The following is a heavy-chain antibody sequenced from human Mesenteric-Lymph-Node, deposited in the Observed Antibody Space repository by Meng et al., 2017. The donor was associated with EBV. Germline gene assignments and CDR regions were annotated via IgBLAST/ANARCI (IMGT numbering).Heavy chain of an antibody. CDR3: ARYCSGGSCYGPQFDY. Sequence: QVQLVQSGAEVKKPGASAKVSCKASGYTFTSYAMHWVRQAPGQRLEWMGWINAGNGNTKYSQKFQGRVTITRDTSASTAYMELSSLRSEDTAVYYCARYCSGGSCYGPQFDYWGQGTLVTVSS. J-gene: IGHJ4*02. V-gene: IGHV1-3*01. CDR1: GYTFTSYA. CDR2: INAGNGNT. D-gene: IGHD2-15*01.